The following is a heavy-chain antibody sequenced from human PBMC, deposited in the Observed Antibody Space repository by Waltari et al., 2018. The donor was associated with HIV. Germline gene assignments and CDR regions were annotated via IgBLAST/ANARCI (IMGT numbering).Heavy chain of an antibody. CDR2: IYTSGST. V-gene: IGHV4-61*02. CDR3: AREGARGTVTTSG. D-gene: IGHD4-17*01. CDR1: GGSISSGSYY. Sequence: QVQLQESGPGLVKPSQTLSLTCTVSGGSISSGSYYWSWIRQPAGKGLEWIGRIYTSGSTNYNPSLKSRVTISVDTSKNQFSLKLSSVTAADTAVYYCAREGARGTVTTSGWGQGTLVTVSS. J-gene: IGHJ4*02.